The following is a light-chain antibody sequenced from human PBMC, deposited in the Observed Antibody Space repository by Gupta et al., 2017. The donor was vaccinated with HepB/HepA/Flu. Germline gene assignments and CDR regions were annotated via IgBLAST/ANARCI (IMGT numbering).Light chain of an antibody. J-gene: IGLJ1*01. Sequence: QSVLTQPPSVSGAPGQRVTIPCTGSSSSIGAKYDVHRYQQLPGTVPKLLIYANTIRPSGVPDRFSGSKSGASASLAITGLQAEDEAVYYCQSYDSSLSEYVFGTGTKVTVL. CDR3: QSYDSSLSEYV. CDR1: SSSIGAKYD. CDR2: ANT. V-gene: IGLV1-40*01.